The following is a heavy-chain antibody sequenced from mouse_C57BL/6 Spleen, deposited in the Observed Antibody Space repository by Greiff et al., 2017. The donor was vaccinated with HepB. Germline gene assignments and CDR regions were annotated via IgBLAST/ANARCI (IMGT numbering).Heavy chain of an antibody. Sequence: QVQLQQSGPGLVAPSQSLSITCTVSGFSLTSYAISWVRQPPGKGLEWLGVIWTGGGTNYNSALKSRLSISKDNSKSQFFLKMNSLQTDDTARYYCARNYSNYFYAMDCWGQGTSVTVSS. CDR2: IWTGGGT. V-gene: IGHV2-9-1*01. CDR1: GFSLTSYA. CDR3: ARNYSNYFYAMDC. J-gene: IGHJ4*01. D-gene: IGHD2-5*01.